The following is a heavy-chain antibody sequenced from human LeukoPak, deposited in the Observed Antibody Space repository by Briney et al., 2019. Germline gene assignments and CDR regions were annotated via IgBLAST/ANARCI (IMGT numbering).Heavy chain of an antibody. CDR2: ISWDGGST. CDR3: AKVGQQQLVQEGLGY. J-gene: IGHJ4*02. D-gene: IGHD6-13*01. V-gene: IGHV3-43*01. CDR1: GFTFDDYT. Sequence: GSLRLSCAASGFTFDDYTMHWVRQAPGKGLEWVSLISWDGGSTYYADSVKGRFTISRDNSKNSLYLQMNSLRTEDTALYYCAKVGQQQLVQEGLGYWGQGTLVTVSS.